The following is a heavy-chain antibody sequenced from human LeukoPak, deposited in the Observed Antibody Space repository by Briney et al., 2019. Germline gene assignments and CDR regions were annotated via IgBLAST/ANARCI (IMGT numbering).Heavy chain of an antibody. Sequence: PSETLSLTCAVYGGSFSGYYWSWIRQPPGKGLEWIGEINHSGSTNYNPSLKSRVTISVDTSKNQFSLKLSSVTAADTAVYYCARERAAAFDPWGQGTLVAVSS. CDR2: INHSGST. V-gene: IGHV4-34*01. CDR1: GGSFSGYY. J-gene: IGHJ5*02. D-gene: IGHD6-13*01. CDR3: ARERAAAFDP.